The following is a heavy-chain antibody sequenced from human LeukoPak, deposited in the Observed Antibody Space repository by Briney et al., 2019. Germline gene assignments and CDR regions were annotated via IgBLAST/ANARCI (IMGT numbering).Heavy chain of an antibody. CDR3: AKDTSIGKYCTNGVCSPFEY. CDR2: ISDSGDYT. Sequence: GGSLSLSCAGSGFTFSSYAMSWVRQAPGQGLEWVSVISDSGDYTSYADSVRGRFTISIDNSRNTLYLQMISLRPEDTAVYYCAKDTSIGKYCTNGVCSPFEYWGQGTLVTVSS. D-gene: IGHD2-8*01. V-gene: IGHV3-23*01. J-gene: IGHJ4*02. CDR1: GFTFSSYA.